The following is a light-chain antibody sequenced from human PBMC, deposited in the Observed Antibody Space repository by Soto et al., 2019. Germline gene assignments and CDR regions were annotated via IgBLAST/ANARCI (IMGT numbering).Light chain of an antibody. CDR2: GTS. J-gene: IGKJ1*01. V-gene: IGKV3-15*01. CDR1: QTISRS. CDR3: QQYASSPWT. Sequence: MTLSPSALSGYIGDRVTITCRASQTISRSLAWYQQKPGQGPSLLIDGTSTRAGGVPARFSGGGSGTDFTLTISSLQPEDFAVYYCQQYASSPWTFGQGTKVDI.